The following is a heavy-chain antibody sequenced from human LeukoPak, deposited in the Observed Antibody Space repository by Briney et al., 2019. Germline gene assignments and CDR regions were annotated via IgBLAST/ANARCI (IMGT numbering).Heavy chain of an antibody. D-gene: IGHD3-3*01. J-gene: IGHJ3*02. CDR3: AMGQSLNFGVGNDGFDI. V-gene: IGHV3-21*01. CDR1: GFTFSSYT. CDR2: IDDSGDHI. Sequence: GGSLRLSCAASGFTFSSYTMNWVRQAPGKGLEWVSSIDDSGDHIYYADSVKGRFTISRDNAQNSLFLQMNSLRVEDTAVYSCAMGQSLNFGVGNDGFDIWGHGTMVTVSS.